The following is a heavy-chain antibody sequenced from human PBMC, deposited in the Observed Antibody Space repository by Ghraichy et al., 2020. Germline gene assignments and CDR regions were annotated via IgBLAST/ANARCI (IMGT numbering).Heavy chain of an antibody. J-gene: IGHJ6*02. CDR3: AKGQQRGDYNYTMDV. CDR1: GFTLRNYA. Sequence: GESLNISCAASGFTLRNYAMSWVRQAPGKGLEWVSTIKTSGGNIYYADSVKGRFTISRDNSNNTLYLQMNSLRVDDTAVYFCAKGQQRGDYNYTMDVWGQGTTVTVSS. D-gene: IGHD3-10*01. V-gene: IGHV3-23*01. CDR2: IKTSGGNI.